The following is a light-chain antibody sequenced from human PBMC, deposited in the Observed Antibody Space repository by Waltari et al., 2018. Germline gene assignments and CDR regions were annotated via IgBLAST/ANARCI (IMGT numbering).Light chain of an antibody. V-gene: IGKV4-1*01. J-gene: IGKJ5*01. Sequence: DIVMTQSPDSLAVSLGERATINCKSSQSVLYSSNNKNYLAWYQQKPGQPPKLFIYWESTRESGVPDRFSGSGSGTDVTLTISSLQAEDVAVYYCQQYYTTPPTFGQGTRVEIK. CDR3: QQYYTTPPT. CDR2: WES. CDR1: QSVLYSSNNKNY.